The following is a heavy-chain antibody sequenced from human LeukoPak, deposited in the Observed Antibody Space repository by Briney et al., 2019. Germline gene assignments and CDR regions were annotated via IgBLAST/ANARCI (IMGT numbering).Heavy chain of an antibody. CDR3: ARYRMDAGSYTSGWFDP. Sequence: PGGSLRLSCAASEFAVSSNYMTWVRQAPGNGLEWVSVIYSGGKTYYADSVEGRFTISRDNSKNAVYLQMNSLRAEDTAVYYCARYRMDAGSYTSGWFDPWGRGTLVTVSS. CDR1: EFAVSSNY. J-gene: IGHJ5*02. D-gene: IGHD3-10*01. CDR2: IYSGGKT. V-gene: IGHV3-53*01.